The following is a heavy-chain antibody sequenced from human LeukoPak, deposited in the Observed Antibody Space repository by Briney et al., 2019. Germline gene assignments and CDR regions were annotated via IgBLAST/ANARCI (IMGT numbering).Heavy chain of an antibody. CDR1: GFTFSDHY. CDR2: IRIKANRYST. V-gene: IGHV3-72*01. J-gene: IGHJ5*02. D-gene: IGHD3-10*01. Sequence: GGSLRLSCAASGFTFSDHYMDWVRQAPGKGLEWVGRIRIKANRYSTDYAASVKGRFTISRDDSKSSVYLQMNSLKTEDTAIYYCTRAPSAGSWFDPWGQGTLVTVPS. CDR3: TRAPSAGSWFDP.